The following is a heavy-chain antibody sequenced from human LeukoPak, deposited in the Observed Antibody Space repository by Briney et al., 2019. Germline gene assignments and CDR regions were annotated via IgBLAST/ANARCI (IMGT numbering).Heavy chain of an antibody. CDR1: GGSFSGYY. V-gene: IGHV4-34*01. J-gene: IGHJ3*02. CDR2: INHSGNT. Sequence: SETLSLTCAVYGGSFSGYYWSWIRQPPGKGLEWIGEINHSGNTNYNPSLKSRVTISVDTSKNQFSLKLSSVTAADTAVYYCARPCTIFDAFDIWGQGTMVTVSS. D-gene: IGHD3-3*01. CDR3: ARPCTIFDAFDI.